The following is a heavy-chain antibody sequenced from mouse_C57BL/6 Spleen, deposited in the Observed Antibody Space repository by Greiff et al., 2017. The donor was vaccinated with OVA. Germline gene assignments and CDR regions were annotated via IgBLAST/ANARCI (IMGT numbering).Heavy chain of an antibody. CDR1: GYTFTNYW. V-gene: IGHV1-63*01. Sequence: QVQLQQSGAELVRPGTSVKMSCKASGYTFTNYWIGWAKQRPGHGLEWIGDIYPGGGYTNYNEKFKGKATLTADKSSSTAYMQFSSLTSEDSAIYYCAREREGYAMDYWGQGTSVTVSS. CDR2: IYPGGGYT. CDR3: AREREGYAMDY. J-gene: IGHJ4*01.